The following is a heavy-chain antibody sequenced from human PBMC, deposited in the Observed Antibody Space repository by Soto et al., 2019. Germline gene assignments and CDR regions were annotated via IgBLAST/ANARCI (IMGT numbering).Heavy chain of an antibody. V-gene: IGHV3-30-3*01. J-gene: IGHJ5*02. CDR1: GFSFSTFD. CDR3: ARSVVVVADNWFDP. D-gene: IGHD2-15*01. CDR2: ISYDGSNK. Sequence: PGGSLRLSCEASGFSFSTFDMSWVRQAPGKGLEWVAVISYDGSNKYYADSVKGRFTISRDNSKNTLYLQMNSLRAEDTAVYYCARSVVVVADNWFDPWGQETLVTVSS.